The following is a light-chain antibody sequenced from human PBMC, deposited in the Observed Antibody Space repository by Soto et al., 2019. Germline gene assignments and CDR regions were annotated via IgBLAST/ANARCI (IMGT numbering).Light chain of an antibody. V-gene: IGKV3-20*01. CDR3: QLYSRSPRQIT. Sequence: EIVLTQSPATLSLSPGERATLSCRASQSVRSTSLAWYQQKPGQAPRLLMYGASSRATGIPDRFSGSGSGTDCTLTISRLEPEDFAVYYCQLYSRSPRQITFGQGTRLEI. J-gene: IGKJ5*01. CDR1: QSVRSTS. CDR2: GAS.